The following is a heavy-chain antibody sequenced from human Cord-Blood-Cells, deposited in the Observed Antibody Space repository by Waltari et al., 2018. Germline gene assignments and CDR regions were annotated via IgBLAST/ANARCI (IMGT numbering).Heavy chain of an antibody. V-gene: IGHV4-39*01. CDR3: ARTGGSRSSGWYMGFKRGAFDI. Sequence: QLQLQESGPGLVKPSETLSLTCTVSGGSISSSSYYWGWIRQPPGKGLEWIGSIYYSGSTYYNPSLKSRVTISVDTSKNQFSLKLSSVTAADTAVYYCARTGGSRSSGWYMGFKRGAFDIWGQGTMVTVSS. CDR2: IYYSGST. D-gene: IGHD6-19*01. J-gene: IGHJ3*02. CDR1: GGSISSSSYY.